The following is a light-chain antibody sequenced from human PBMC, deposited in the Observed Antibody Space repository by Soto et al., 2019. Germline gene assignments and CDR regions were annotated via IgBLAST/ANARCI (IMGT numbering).Light chain of an antibody. CDR2: GAS. V-gene: IGKV1-39*01. J-gene: IGKJ5*01. CDR1: QTISSW. Sequence: DIQMTQSPSTLSASVGDRVTITCRASQTISSWLAWYQQKPGKAPQLLIYGASTLQRGVPSRFSGSGSGTDFTLTIGSLQPEDSATYYCQQSYSPPPITFGQGTRLEI. CDR3: QQSYSPPPIT.